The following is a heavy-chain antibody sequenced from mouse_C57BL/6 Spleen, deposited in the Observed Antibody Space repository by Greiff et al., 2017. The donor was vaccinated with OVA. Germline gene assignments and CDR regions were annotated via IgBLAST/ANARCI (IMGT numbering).Heavy chain of an antibody. CDR2: INPYNGDT. CDR1: GYSFTGYF. J-gene: IGHJ4*01. V-gene: IGHV1-20*01. Sequence: EVQLQQSGPELVKPGDSVKISCKASGYSFTGYFMHWVMQSHGKSLEWIGRINPYNGDTFYNQKFKGKATLTVDKSSSTAHMELRSLTSEDSAVYYCARGDYYYGNSYAMGCWGHGTSVTVSS. CDR3: ARGDYYYGNSYAMGC. D-gene: IGHD1-1*01.